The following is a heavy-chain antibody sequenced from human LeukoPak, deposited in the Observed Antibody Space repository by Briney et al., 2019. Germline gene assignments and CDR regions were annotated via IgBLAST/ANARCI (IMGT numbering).Heavy chain of an antibody. CDR1: GGSISSYY. CDR2: IYYSGST. CDR3: ARMAVAATYHFDY. Sequence: SETLSLTCTVSGGSISSYYWSWIRQPPGKGLEWIGYIYYSGSTNYNPSLKSRVTISVDTSKNQFSLKLSSVTAADTAVYYCARMAVAATYHFDYWGQGTLVTVSS. J-gene: IGHJ4*02. V-gene: IGHV4-59*08. D-gene: IGHD6-19*01.